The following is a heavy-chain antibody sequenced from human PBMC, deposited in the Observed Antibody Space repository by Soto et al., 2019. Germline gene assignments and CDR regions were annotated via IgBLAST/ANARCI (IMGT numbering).Heavy chain of an antibody. Sequence: SVKVSCRASGYTFTYRYLHWVRQAPGQALEWMGWITPFNGNTNYAQKFQDRVTITRDRSMSTAYMELSSLRSEDTAMYYCARSGVGATADGMDVWGQGTTVTVSS. CDR1: GYTFTYRY. V-gene: IGHV1-45*02. CDR2: ITPFNGNT. D-gene: IGHD1-26*01. CDR3: ARSGVGATADGMDV. J-gene: IGHJ6*02.